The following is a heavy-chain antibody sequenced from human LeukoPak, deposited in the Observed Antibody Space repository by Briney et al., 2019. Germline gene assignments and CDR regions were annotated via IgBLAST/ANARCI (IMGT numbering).Heavy chain of an antibody. J-gene: IGHJ4*02. D-gene: IGHD6-13*01. CDR1: GYTFTNYA. Sequence: ASVKVSCKASGYTFTNYAMHWVRQAPGQRLEWMGWINAGNGNTKYSQKFQGRVTITRDTSASTAYMELSSLRSEDTAVYYCAREGMAAVGAGDYWGQGTLVTVSS. CDR3: AREGMAAVGAGDY. V-gene: IGHV1-3*01. CDR2: INAGNGNT.